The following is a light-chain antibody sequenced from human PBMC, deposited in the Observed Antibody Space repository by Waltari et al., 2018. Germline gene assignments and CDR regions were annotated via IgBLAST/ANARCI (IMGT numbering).Light chain of an antibody. Sequence: DFQMTQSPSSLSASVGDRVTITCRASQSISTYLNWYQQKPGKATNLLIYAASSLQSGVPSRFSGSGSGTDLTLTISSLQPEDFATYYCQQSYSPLTFGGGTKVGSK. CDR2: AAS. CDR3: QQSYSPLT. CDR1: QSISTY. V-gene: IGKV1-39*01. J-gene: IGKJ4*01.